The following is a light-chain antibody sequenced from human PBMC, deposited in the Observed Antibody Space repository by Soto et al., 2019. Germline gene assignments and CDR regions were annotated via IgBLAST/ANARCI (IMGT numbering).Light chain of an antibody. CDR1: GSGIGGNT. Sequence: QYVLTQPPSATGTPGQTVTVSCSGRGSGIGGNTVSWYQQLPGTAPRLLIHSNDRRPSGVPDRFSGSKSGASASLAISGLQSEDEADYYCATWDDSLDGPVFGGGTKVTVL. CDR3: ATWDDSLDGPV. V-gene: IGLV1-44*01. J-gene: IGLJ3*02. CDR2: SND.